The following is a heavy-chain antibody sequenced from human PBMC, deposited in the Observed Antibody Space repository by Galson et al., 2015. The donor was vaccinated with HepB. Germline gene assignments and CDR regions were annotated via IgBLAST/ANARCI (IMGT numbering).Heavy chain of an antibody. CDR3: ARSASMGGATRYYYYGMDV. Sequence: SLRLSCATSGFTFSSYWMSWVRQAPGKGLEWVANIKQDGSEKYYVDSVKGRFTISRDNAKNSLYLQMNSLRAEDTAVYYCARSASMGGATRYYYYGMDVWGQGTTVTVSS. D-gene: IGHD1-26*01. CDR1: GFTFSSYW. J-gene: IGHJ6*02. CDR2: IKQDGSEK. V-gene: IGHV3-7*03.